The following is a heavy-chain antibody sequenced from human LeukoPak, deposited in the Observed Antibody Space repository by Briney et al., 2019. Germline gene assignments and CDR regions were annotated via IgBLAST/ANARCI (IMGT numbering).Heavy chain of an antibody. CDR1: GYSISSGYY. J-gene: IGHJ4*02. D-gene: IGHD3-16*02. CDR2: INHSGST. V-gene: IGHV4-38-2*01. CDR3: ARGGHRGAGSYSSNY. Sequence: SETLSLTCAVSGYSISSGYYWGWIRQPPGKGLEWIGEINHSGSTNYNPSLKSRVTISVDTSKNQFSLKLSSVTAADTAVYYCARGGHRGAGSYSSNYWGQGTLVTVSS.